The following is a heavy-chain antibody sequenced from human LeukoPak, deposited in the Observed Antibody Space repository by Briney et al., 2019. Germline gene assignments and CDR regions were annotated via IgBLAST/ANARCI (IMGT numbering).Heavy chain of an antibody. J-gene: IGHJ6*03. V-gene: IGHV1-18*01. Sequence: ASVKVSCKASGYTFTSYGISWVRQAPGQGLEWMGWISAYNGNTNYAQKLQGRVTMTTDTSTSTAYMELRSLRSDDTAVYYCGRSVYSNYVVYYYMDVWGKGTTVTVSS. CDR2: ISAYNGNT. CDR3: GRSVYSNYVVYYYMDV. CDR1: GYTFTSYG. D-gene: IGHD4-11*01.